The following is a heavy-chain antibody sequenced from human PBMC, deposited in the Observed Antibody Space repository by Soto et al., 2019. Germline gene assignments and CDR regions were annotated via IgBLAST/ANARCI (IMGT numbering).Heavy chain of an antibody. Sequence: GGSLRLSCAASGFTFSSYGMHWVRQAPGKGLEWVAVISYDGSNKYYADSVKGRFTISRDNSKNTLYLQMNSLRAEDTAVYYCAKDEGPYYYDSSGYIEYRGQGTLVTVSS. V-gene: IGHV3-30*18. J-gene: IGHJ4*02. D-gene: IGHD3-22*01. CDR2: ISYDGSNK. CDR1: GFTFSSYG. CDR3: AKDEGPYYYDSSGYIEY.